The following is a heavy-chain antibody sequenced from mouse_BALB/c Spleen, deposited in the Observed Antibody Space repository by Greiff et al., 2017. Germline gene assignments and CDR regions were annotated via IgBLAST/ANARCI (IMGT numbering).Heavy chain of an antibody. V-gene: IGHV1-69*02. CDR2: IDPSDSYT. CDR1: GYTFTSYW. Sequence: QVQLQQPGAELVKPGASVKLSCKASGYTFTSYWMHWVKQRPGQGLEWIGEIDPSDSYTNYNQKFKDKATLTVDKSSSTAYMQLSSPTSEDSAVYYCTRGGLRLLDYWGQGTTLTVSS. D-gene: IGHD1-2*01. CDR3: TRGGLRLLDY. J-gene: IGHJ2*01.